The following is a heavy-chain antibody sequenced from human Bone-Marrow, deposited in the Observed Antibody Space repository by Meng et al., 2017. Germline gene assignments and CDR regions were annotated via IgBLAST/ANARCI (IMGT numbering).Heavy chain of an antibody. V-gene: IGHV4-4*07. CDR1: GGSISSYY. Sequence: QVQLQESGPGLVKPSETLSLTCTVSGGSISSYYWSWIRQPAGKGLEWIGRIYTSGSTNYNPSLKSRVTMSVDTSKNQFSLKLSSVSAADTAVYYCARDGGTMIVVSWFDPWGQGTLVTVSS. J-gene: IGHJ5*02. D-gene: IGHD3-22*01. CDR2: IYTSGST. CDR3: ARDGGTMIVVSWFDP.